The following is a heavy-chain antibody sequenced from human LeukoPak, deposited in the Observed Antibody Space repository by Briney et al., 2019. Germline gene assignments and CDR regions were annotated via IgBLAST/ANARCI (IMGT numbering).Heavy chain of an antibody. CDR1: GFTFSSYS. CDR2: ISSSSSYI. CDR3: ARASKRSGYRSPFGY. V-gene: IGHV3-21*01. D-gene: IGHD3-3*01. Sequence: GGSLRLSCAASGFTFSSYSMNWVRQAPGKELEWVSSISSSSSYIYYADSVKGRFTISRDNAKNSLYLQMNSLRAEDTAVYYCARASKRSGYRSPFGYWGQGTLVTVSS. J-gene: IGHJ4*02.